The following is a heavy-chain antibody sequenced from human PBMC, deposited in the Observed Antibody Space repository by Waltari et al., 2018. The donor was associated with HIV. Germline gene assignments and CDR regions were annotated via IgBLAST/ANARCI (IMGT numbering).Heavy chain of an antibody. D-gene: IGHD6-19*01. CDR2: ISADKGNT. CDR1: GYIFTKYA. CDR3: AREVDGEQWLAFDN. Sequence: QVQMLQSGAGGKKPAASVTASCTAAGYIFTKYAVVWVRQAPGQGLEWMGWISADKGNTNYAQKFQGRVTMTTDTSTTTVYMELRSLTPDDTAVYYCAREVDGEQWLAFDNWGQGTLVTVSS. J-gene: IGHJ4*02. V-gene: IGHV1-18*01.